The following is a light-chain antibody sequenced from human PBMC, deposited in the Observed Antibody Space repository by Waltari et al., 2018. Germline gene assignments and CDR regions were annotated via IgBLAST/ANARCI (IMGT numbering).Light chain of an antibody. CDR1: QSLVHSDGNTY. CDR2: KIS. Sequence: DIVMTQTQLSSPVTLGQPASISCRSSQSLVHSDGNTYLSWLQQRPGQPPRLLIYKISSRFSGVPDRFSGIGAGTDFTLKISRVEAEDVGVYYCMQATQFPWTFGQGTKVEIK. J-gene: IGKJ1*01. CDR3: MQATQFPWT. V-gene: IGKV2-24*01.